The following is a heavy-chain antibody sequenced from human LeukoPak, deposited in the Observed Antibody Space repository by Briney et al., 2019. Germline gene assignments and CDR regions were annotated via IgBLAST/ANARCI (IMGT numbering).Heavy chain of an antibody. CDR2: ISGSGAGT. J-gene: IGHJ4*02. V-gene: IGHV3-23*01. D-gene: IGHD3-16*02. CDR3: AKAGVEILGELSLYLFGY. Sequence: PGGSLRLSCAASGFTFSSYAMSWVRQAPGKGLEWVSAISGSGAGTYYGDSVKGRFTISRDNSKNTLYLQMNSLRAEDTAVYYCAKAGVEILGELSLYLFGYWGQGTLVTVSS. CDR1: GFTFSSYA.